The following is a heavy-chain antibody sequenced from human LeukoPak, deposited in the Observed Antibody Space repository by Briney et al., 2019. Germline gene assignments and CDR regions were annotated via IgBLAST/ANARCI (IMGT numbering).Heavy chain of an antibody. Sequence: GGSLRLSCAASGFTFSSYSMNWVRQAPRKGLEWVSSISSSSSYIYYADSVKGRFTISRDNAKNSLYLQMNSLRAEDTAVYYCAKAMTTVTFDAFDIWGQVTMVTVSS. D-gene: IGHD4-17*01. CDR3: AKAMTTVTFDAFDI. CDR1: GFTFSSYS. V-gene: IGHV3-21*01. J-gene: IGHJ3*02. CDR2: ISSSSSYI.